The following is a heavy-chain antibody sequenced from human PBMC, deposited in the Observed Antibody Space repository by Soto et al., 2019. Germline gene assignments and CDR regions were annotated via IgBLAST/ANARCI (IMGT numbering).Heavy chain of an antibody. CDR2: IYYSGET. Sequence: QVQLQESGPGLVKPSETLSLTCTVSDDSISRYYWSWIRLSAGKGLEWIGYIYYSGETNYNPSVKSRVTISVDWTKNQFSLKLSSVTAADTAVYYCARDHGGEFLKGSGMDVWGQGTTVTVSS. CDR3: ARDHGGEFLKGSGMDV. CDR1: DDSISRYY. V-gene: IGHV4-59*01. D-gene: IGHD3-10*01. J-gene: IGHJ6*02.